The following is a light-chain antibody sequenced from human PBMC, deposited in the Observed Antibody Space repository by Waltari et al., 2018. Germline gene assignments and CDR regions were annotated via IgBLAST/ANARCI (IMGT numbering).Light chain of an antibody. CDR1: GRDIGAYDY. CDR2: DVS. Sequence: QSALTQPASVSGSPGQSITISCTGTGRDIGAYDYVSWYQQHPGKVPKFIIYDVSLRPSGISDRFSGSKSGNTASLTISGLQAEDEGDYYCSSFTTSDTLVIFGGGTKVTVL. J-gene: IGLJ2*01. CDR3: SSFTTSDTLVI. V-gene: IGLV2-14*03.